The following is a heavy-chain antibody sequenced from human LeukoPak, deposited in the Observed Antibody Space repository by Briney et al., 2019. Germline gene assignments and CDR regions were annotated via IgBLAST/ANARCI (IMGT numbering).Heavy chain of an antibody. D-gene: IGHD3-10*01. V-gene: IGHV3-23*01. Sequence: PGGSLRLSCAASGFTFNVFRMNWVRQAPGKGLEWVSSISGSGVSTYYADSVKGRFTISRDNSKNTLYLQINSLRAEDTAVYYCAKRIVGSGTSHYFDYWGQGTLVTVSS. CDR3: AKRIVGSGTSHYFDY. J-gene: IGHJ4*02. CDR1: GFTFNVFR. CDR2: ISGSGVST.